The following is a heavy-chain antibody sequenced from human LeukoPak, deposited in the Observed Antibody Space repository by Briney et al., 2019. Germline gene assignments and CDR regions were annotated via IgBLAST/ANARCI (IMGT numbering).Heavy chain of an antibody. CDR3: ARAGYCSSTSCIWYFDL. V-gene: IGHV1-69*01. CDR2: IIPIFGTA. CDR1: GGTFSSYA. D-gene: IGHD2-2*01. J-gene: IGHJ2*01. Sequence: SVTVSCKASGGTFSSYAISWVRQAPGKGVEGTGGIIPIFGTAHYAQKFQGRVTIPADESTSTAYMELSSLRSEDTAVYYCARAGYCSSTSCIWYFDLWGRGTLVTVSS.